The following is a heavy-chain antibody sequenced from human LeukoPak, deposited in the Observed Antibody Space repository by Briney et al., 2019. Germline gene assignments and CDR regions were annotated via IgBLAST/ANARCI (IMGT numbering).Heavy chain of an antibody. Sequence: PGRSLRLSCAASGFTFSSYAMHWVCQAPGKGLEWVAVISYDGSNKYYADSVKGRFTISRDNSKNTLYLQMNSLRAEDTAVYYCAHYSSSFGWGQGTLVTVSS. J-gene: IGHJ4*02. CDR3: AHYSSSFG. CDR1: GFTFSSYA. V-gene: IGHV3-30-3*01. D-gene: IGHD6-13*01. CDR2: ISYDGSNK.